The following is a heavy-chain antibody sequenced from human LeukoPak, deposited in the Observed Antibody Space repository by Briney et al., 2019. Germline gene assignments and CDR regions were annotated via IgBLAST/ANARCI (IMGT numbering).Heavy chain of an antibody. CDR2: ISGSYGTT. D-gene: IGHD2-2*01. J-gene: IGHJ4*02. V-gene: IGHV3-23*01. CDR3: AKGNIAELPAAPYY. CDR1: GFTVSRNY. Sequence: GGSLRLSCAASGFTVSRNYMSWLRQAPGKGLEWVSSISGSYGTTYYADSVKGRFTISRDNSKNTLYLQMNSLRAEDTALYYCAKGNIAELPAAPYYWGQGTLVTVSS.